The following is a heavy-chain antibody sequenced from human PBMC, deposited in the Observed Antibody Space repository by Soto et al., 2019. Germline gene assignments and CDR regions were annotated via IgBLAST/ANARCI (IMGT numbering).Heavy chain of an antibody. CDR2: INSDGSST. Sequence: PVGSLRLSCAASGFTFSSYWMHWVRQAPGKGLVWVSRINSDGSSTSYADSVKGRFTISRDNAKNTLYLQMNSLRAEDTAVYYCAREEMATISYYFDYWGQGTLVTVSS. J-gene: IGHJ4*02. CDR3: AREEMATISYYFDY. V-gene: IGHV3-74*01. D-gene: IGHD5-12*01. CDR1: GFTFSSYW.